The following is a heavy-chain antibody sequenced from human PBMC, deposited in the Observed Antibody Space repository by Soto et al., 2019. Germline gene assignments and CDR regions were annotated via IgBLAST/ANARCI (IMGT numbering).Heavy chain of an antibody. Sequence: SETLSLTCAVYGGSFSGYYWSWIRQPPGKGLERIGEINHSGSTNYNPSLKSRVTISVDTSKNQFSLKLSSVTAADTAVYYCAREVAARRALDYWGQGTLVTVSS. CDR3: AREVAARRALDY. J-gene: IGHJ4*02. CDR2: INHSGST. V-gene: IGHV4-34*01. D-gene: IGHD6-6*01. CDR1: GGSFSGYY.